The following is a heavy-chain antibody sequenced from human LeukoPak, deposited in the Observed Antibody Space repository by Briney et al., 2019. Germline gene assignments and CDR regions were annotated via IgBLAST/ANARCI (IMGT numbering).Heavy chain of an antibody. D-gene: IGHD3-16*01. CDR2: TWYDGRDQ. CDR1: GFTFSSYV. Sequence: PGGSLRLFCAASGFTFSSYVIHWVRQAPGKGLEWVALTWYDGRDQYYADSVKGRFTISRDNSKNAVYLEMNSLRPEDTAVYYCSGGRDSFDYWGQGTLVTVSS. CDR3: SGGRDSFDY. V-gene: IGHV3-30*02. J-gene: IGHJ4*02.